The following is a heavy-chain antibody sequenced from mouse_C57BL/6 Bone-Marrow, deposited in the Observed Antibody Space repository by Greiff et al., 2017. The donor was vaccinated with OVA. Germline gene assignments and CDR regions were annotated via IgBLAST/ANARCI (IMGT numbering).Heavy chain of an antibody. CDR1: GYSITSGYY. J-gene: IGHJ4*01. Sequence: EVKLQESGPGLVKPSQSLSLTCSVTGYSITSGYYWNWIRQFPGNKLEWMGYISYDGSNNYNPSLKNRNSITRDTSKNQFFLKLNSVTTEDTATYYCARDGTFYAMDDWGQGTSVTVSS. CDR2: ISYDGSN. V-gene: IGHV3-6*01. CDR3: ARDGTFYAMDD. D-gene: IGHD1-1*02.